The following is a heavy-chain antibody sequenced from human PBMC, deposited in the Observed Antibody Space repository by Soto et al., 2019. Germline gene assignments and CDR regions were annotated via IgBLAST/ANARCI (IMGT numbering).Heavy chain of an antibody. J-gene: IGHJ6*03. V-gene: IGHV1-46*01. CDR3: ARVMTTDYYYYMDV. CDR2: INPSGGST. D-gene: IGHD4-17*01. Sequence: ASVKVSCKASGYTFTSYYMHWVRQAPGQGLEWMGIINPSGGSTSYAQKFQGRVTITADKSTSTAYMELSSLRSEDTAVYYCARVMTTDYYYYMDVWGKGTTVTVSS. CDR1: GYTFTSYY.